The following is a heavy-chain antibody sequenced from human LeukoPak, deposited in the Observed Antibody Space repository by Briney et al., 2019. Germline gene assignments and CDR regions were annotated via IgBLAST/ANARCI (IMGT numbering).Heavy chain of an antibody. CDR2: ILTSGTT. Sequence: SETLSLTCTVSNGSISSYRWSWVRQPPGKGLEWIGYILTSGTTNYNPSLKSRLTISVDTSKNQFTLKLSSVTAADTAVYYCARLRVSGSYLYYFDYWGQGTLVTVSS. V-gene: IGHV4-4*09. D-gene: IGHD1-26*01. J-gene: IGHJ4*02. CDR1: NGSISSYR. CDR3: ARLRVSGSYLYYFDY.